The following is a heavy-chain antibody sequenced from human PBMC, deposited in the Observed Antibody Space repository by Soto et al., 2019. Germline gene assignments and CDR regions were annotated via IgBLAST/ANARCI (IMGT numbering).Heavy chain of an antibody. V-gene: IGHV3-15*07. CDR3: IWQQDFYYGKAV. D-gene: IGHD6-13*01. CDR1: GFSFSPAW. J-gene: IGHJ6*02. CDR2: MKSYRGGRTT. Sequence: EVQLVESGGGLVTPGGSLRLSCTGTGFSFSPAWMNWVRQAPGKGLEWVGRMKSYRGGRTTDYAATVQGRFTISRDDSKITLYLQMNSLKFEDTAQYFCIWQQDFYYGKAVWGQGTTVTVSS.